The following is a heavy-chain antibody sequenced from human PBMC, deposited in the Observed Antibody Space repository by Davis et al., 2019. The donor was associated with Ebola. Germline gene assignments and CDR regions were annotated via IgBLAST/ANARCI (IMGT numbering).Heavy chain of an antibody. CDR2: IFRTGAT. D-gene: IGHD3-22*01. CDR1: GGSIRSSSHY. V-gene: IGHV4-39*01. Sequence: MPGGSLRLSCTVSGGSIRSSSHYWGWIRQPPGKGLEWMGSIFRTGATSYNPSLKSRVTISVDTSKNHFSLKLSSVTAADTAVYYCARQGGYYYDSSGYYRLYYFDYWGQGTLVTVSS. CDR3: ARQGGYYYDSSGYYRLYYFDY. J-gene: IGHJ4*02.